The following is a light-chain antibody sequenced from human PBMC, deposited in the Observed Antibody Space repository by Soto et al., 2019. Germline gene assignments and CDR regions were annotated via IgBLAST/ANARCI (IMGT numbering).Light chain of an antibody. CDR3: QQRSNWPPGALT. CDR1: QSVSSY. V-gene: IGKV3-11*01. CDR2: DAS. J-gene: IGKJ4*01. Sequence: EIVLTQSPATLSLSPGERATLSCRVSQSVSSYLAWYQQKPGQAPRLLIYDASNRATGIPARFSGSGSGTDFTLTISSLEPEDFAVYYCQQRSNWPPGALTFGGGTKVEIK.